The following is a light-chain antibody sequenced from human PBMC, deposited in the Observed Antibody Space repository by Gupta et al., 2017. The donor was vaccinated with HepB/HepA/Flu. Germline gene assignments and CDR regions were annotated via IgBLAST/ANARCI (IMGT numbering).Light chain of an antibody. Sequence: EIVLALSPVTLSLSPGDRATLPCRDSQSVSSNYLAWYLQKPGQAPRLLIFGASSRATGTPDRFSGSGSGTDFTLTISRLEAEDVAVYYCQHDERSSWTFGQGTKVEIK. J-gene: IGKJ1*01. V-gene: IGKV3-20*01. CDR3: QHDERSSWT. CDR1: QSVSSNY. CDR2: GAS.